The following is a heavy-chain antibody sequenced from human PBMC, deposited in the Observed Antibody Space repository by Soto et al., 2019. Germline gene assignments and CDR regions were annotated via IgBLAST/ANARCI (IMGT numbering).Heavy chain of an antibody. CDR1: GFTFDDYA. CDR2: ISWNSGSI. V-gene: IGHV3-9*01. CDR3: ANDIGRGGSGSYYGGWFDY. Sequence: EVQLVESGGGLVQPGRSLRLSCAASGFTFDDYAMHWVRQAPGKGLEWVSGISWNSGSIGYADSVKGRFTISRDNAKTSLYLEMNSLSAEDTALYYCANDIGRGGSGSYYGGWFDYWGQGTLVTVSS. J-gene: IGHJ4*02. D-gene: IGHD3-10*01.